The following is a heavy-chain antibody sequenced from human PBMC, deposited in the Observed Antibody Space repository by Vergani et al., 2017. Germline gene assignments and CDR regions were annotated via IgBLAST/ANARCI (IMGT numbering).Heavy chain of an antibody. D-gene: IGHD5-12*01. CDR1: GFTFDDYA. Sequence: VQLVESGGGVVQPGRSLRLSCAASGFTFDDYAMHWVRQAPGKGLEWVSGISWNSGSIGYADSVKGRFTISRDNAKNSLYLQMNSLRAEDTALYYCAKDDGGGYDFFHFDYWGQGTLVTVSS. CDR2: ISWNSGSI. V-gene: IGHV3-9*01. J-gene: IGHJ4*02. CDR3: AKDDGGGYDFFHFDY.